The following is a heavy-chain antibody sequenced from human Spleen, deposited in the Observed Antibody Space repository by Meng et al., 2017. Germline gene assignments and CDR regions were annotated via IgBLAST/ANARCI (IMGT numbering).Heavy chain of an antibody. CDR2: IYYTGTS. Sequence: QVQLQESGPGLVKPSQTLSLICTVSGDSISSGDYYWSWIRQPPGKGLEWIGYIYYTGTSYYTPSLKSRVTMSVDTSKNQFSLKLSSVTAADTAVYFCARGADILGTILPLDSWGRGTLVTVSS. J-gene: IGHJ4*02. CDR3: ARGADILGTILPLDS. D-gene: IGHD5-12*01. V-gene: IGHV4-30-4*01. CDR1: GDSISSGDYY.